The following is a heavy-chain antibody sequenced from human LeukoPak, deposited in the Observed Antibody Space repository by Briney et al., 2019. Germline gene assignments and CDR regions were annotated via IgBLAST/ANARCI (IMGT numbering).Heavy chain of an antibody. D-gene: IGHD4-23*01. V-gene: IGHV1-69*01. CDR2: IIPIFGTA. CDR3: AREEYYGGIRDVDY. CDR1: GGTFSSYA. Sequence: SSVKVSCKASGGTFSSYAISWVRQAPGQGLEWMGGIIPIFGTANYAQKFQGRVTITADESTSTAYMELSSLRSEDTAVYYCAREEYYGGIRDVDYWGQGTLVTVSS. J-gene: IGHJ4*02.